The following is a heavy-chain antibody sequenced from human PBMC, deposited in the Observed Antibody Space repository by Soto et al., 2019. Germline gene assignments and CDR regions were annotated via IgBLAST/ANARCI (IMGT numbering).Heavy chain of an antibody. Sequence: QVQLQESGPGLVKPSETLSLTCTVSGGSISTYYGDWIRQPPGKELEWIGYTHYSGNTNYHPSLKSRVTISLDTSRNQFSLKLSSVTAADTAIYYCARHTVTIRAGFDYWGQGALVTVSS. D-gene: IGHD4-17*01. CDR1: GGSISTYY. CDR3: ARHTVTIRAGFDY. V-gene: IGHV4-59*01. CDR2: THYSGNT. J-gene: IGHJ4*02.